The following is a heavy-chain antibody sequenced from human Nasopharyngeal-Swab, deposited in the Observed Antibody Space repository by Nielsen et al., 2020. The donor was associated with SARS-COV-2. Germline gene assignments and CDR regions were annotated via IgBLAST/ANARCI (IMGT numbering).Heavy chain of an antibody. D-gene: IGHD3-3*01. Sequence: SETLSLTCAASGGSMSYYYLSWIRQPPGKRLEWIGNIYYTGSTIYNPSLRSRVTISLDTSKSQFSLNLTSVTAADTAVYYCARHFGEVCCGMDVWGQGTTVTVSS. CDR1: GGSMSYYY. CDR2: IYYTGST. CDR3: ARHFGEVCCGMDV. J-gene: IGHJ6*02. V-gene: IGHV4-59*13.